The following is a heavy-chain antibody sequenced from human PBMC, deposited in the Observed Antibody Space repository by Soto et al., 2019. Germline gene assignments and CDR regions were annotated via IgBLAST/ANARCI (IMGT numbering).Heavy chain of an antibody. CDR1: GFTVSSSY. CDR2: IYTGDST. V-gene: IGHV3-66*01. Sequence: PGGSLRLSCAASGFTVSSSYMSWVRQAPGKGLEWVSAIYTGDSTFYADSVKDRFTISRDNSKNTLYLQMNSLRAEDTAVYYCAKVGYASGSYFIDYWGQGTLVTVSS. CDR3: AKVGYASGSYFIDY. D-gene: IGHD3-10*01. J-gene: IGHJ4*02.